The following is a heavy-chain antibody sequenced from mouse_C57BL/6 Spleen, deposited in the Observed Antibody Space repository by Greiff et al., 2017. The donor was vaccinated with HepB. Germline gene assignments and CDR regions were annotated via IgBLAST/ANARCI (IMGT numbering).Heavy chain of an antibody. CDR1: GFTFSSYA. D-gene: IGHD1-1*01. Sequence: EVQRVESGGGLVKPGGSLKLSCAASGFTFSSYAMSWVRQTPEKRLEWVATISDGGSYTYYPDNVKGRFTISRDNAKNNLYLQMSHLKSEDTAMYYCAREGITTVVASYYYAMDYWGQGTSVTVSS. J-gene: IGHJ4*01. CDR3: AREGITTVVASYYYAMDY. V-gene: IGHV5-4*01. CDR2: ISDGGSYT.